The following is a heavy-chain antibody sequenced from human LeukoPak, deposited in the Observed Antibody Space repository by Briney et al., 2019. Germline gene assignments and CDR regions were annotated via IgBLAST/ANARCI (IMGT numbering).Heavy chain of an antibody. D-gene: IGHD4-17*01. CDR2: ISAYNGNT. CDR3: AKHKENYGDSCLDDY. CDR1: GHTFTSYG. Sequence: GASVKVSCKASGHTFTSYGISWVRQAPGQGLEWMGWISAYNGNTNYAQKLQGRVTMTTDTSTSTAYMELRSLRSDDTAVYYCAKHKENYGDSCLDDYWGQGTLVTVSS. V-gene: IGHV1-18*01. J-gene: IGHJ4*02.